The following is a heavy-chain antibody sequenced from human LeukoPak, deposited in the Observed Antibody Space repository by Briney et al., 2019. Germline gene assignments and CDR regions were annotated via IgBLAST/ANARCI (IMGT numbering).Heavy chain of an antibody. J-gene: IGHJ4*02. D-gene: IGHD4-17*01. Sequence: PGGSMRPSCAASGFTFSSYEMDWVRHAPGKGLEWVSYISSSGSTIYYADSVKGRFTISRDNAKNSLYLQMNSLRAEDTAVYYCARDPGPSTAFDYWGQGTLVTVSS. CDR3: ARDPGPSTAFDY. CDR2: ISSSGSTI. V-gene: IGHV3-48*03. CDR1: GFTFSSYE.